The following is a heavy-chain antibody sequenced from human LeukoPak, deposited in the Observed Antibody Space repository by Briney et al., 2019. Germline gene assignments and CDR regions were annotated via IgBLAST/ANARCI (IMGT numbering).Heavy chain of an antibody. CDR3: ARSAGLDV. CDR1: GFTFSSYA. D-gene: IGHD6-25*01. Sequence: TGGSLRLSCAASGFTFSSYAMHWVRQAPGKGLEWVAVISYDGSNKYYADSVKGRFTISRDNSKNTLYLQMNSLRAEDTAVYYCARSAGLDVWGQGTTVTVSS. J-gene: IGHJ6*02. CDR2: ISYDGSNK. V-gene: IGHV3-30*04.